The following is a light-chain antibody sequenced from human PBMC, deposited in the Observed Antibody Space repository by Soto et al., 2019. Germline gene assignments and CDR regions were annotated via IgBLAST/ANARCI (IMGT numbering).Light chain of an antibody. CDR2: EGS. CDR1: SSDVGFYNL. V-gene: IGLV2-23*03. CDR3: YSFAGSTTFSYV. J-gene: IGLJ1*01. Sequence: TQPASVSGSPGQSITISCTGTSSDVGFYNLVSWYQHRPGKAPKFILYEGSKRPSGVSNRFSGSKSGNTASLTISGLQTEDEADYYCYSFAGSTTFSYVFGPGTKVTVL.